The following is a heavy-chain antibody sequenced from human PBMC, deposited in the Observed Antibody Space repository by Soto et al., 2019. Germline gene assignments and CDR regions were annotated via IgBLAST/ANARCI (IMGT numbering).Heavy chain of an antibody. CDR1: GGSISSYY. CDR3: ARRWGDYGGNSIWYFDL. D-gene: IGHD4-17*01. CDR2: IYYSGST. Sequence: QVQLQESGPGLVKPSETLSLTCTVSGGSISSYYWSWIRQPPGKGLEWIGYIYYSGSTNYNPSLKSRVTVSVDTSKNQFSLKRSSVTAADTAVYYCARRWGDYGGNSIWYFDLWGRGTLVTVSS. J-gene: IGHJ2*01. V-gene: IGHV4-59*08.